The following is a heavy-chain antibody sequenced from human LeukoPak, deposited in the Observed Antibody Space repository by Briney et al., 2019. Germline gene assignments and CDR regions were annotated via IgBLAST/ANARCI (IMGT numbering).Heavy chain of an antibody. Sequence: SGPTLVNPTQTLTLTCTFSGFSLSTSGVGVGWIRQPPGKALEWLALIYWDDDRRYSPSLKSRLTITKDTSKNQVVLTMTNMDPVDTATYYCAHSGEQWLVRGYYFDYWGQGTLVTVSS. J-gene: IGHJ4*02. CDR1: GFSLSTSGVG. CDR3: AHSGEQWLVRGYYFDY. V-gene: IGHV2-5*02. CDR2: IYWDDDR. D-gene: IGHD6-19*01.